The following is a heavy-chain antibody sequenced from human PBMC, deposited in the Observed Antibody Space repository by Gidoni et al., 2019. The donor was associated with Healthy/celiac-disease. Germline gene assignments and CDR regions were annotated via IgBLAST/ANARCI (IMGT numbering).Heavy chain of an antibody. CDR1: GGSFPGHY. V-gene: IGHV4-34*01. CDR2: INHSGRT. Sequence: VPLQQWGAGLLQPSETLSLTCAVYGGSFPGHYWSWIRQPPGKGLEWVGEINHSGRTNYNPSLKSRVTIAVDTSKNQFSLKLSSVTAADTAVYYCARALRIYNWNYLFYYYGMDVWGQGTTVTVSS. CDR3: ARALRIYNWNYLFYYYGMDV. J-gene: IGHJ6*02. D-gene: IGHD1-7*01.